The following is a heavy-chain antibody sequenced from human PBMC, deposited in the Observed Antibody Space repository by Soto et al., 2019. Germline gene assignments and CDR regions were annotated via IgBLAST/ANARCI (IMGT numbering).Heavy chain of an antibody. V-gene: IGHV4-31*03. J-gene: IGHJ2*01. D-gene: IGHD3-16*01. CDR1: GGSISSGGYY. CDR2: IYYSGST. Sequence: QVQLQESGPGLVKPSQTLSLTCTVSGGSISSGGYYWSWIRQHPGKGLEWIGYIYYSGSTYYNPSLKRRVTISVDTSKNQCSLKLSSVTAADTAVYYCARALGNRSPLRPRYFDLWGRGTLVTVSS. CDR3: ARALGNRSPLRPRYFDL.